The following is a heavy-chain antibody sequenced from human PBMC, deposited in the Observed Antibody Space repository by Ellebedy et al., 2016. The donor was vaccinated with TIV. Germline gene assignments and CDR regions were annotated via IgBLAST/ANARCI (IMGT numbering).Heavy chain of an antibody. J-gene: IGHJ4*02. CDR3: AKDADEDNYGLFDT. Sequence: GGSLRLXCAASGFTFSSYAMTWVRQAPGKGLEWVSAVSDNGGSTYYADSVKGRFTVSRDNSENTLYLQMNSLRAEDSAAYYCAKDADEDNYGLFDTWGQGTLVSVSS. CDR2: VSDNGGST. D-gene: IGHD2-15*01. V-gene: IGHV3-23*01. CDR1: GFTFSSYA.